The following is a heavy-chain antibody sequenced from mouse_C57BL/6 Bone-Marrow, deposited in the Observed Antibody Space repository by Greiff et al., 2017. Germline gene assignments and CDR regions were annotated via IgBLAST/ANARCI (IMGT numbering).Heavy chain of an antibody. CDR1: GYTFTSYW. CDR3: ARRWLREGYFDY. Sequence: VQLQQPGAELVKPGASVKMSCKASGYTFTSYWITWVKQRPGQGLEWIGDIYPGSGSTNYNEKFKSKATLTVDTSSSTAYMQLSSLTSEDSAVYYCARRWLREGYFDYWGQGTTLTVSS. J-gene: IGHJ2*01. D-gene: IGHD2-2*01. V-gene: IGHV1-55*01. CDR2: IYPGSGST.